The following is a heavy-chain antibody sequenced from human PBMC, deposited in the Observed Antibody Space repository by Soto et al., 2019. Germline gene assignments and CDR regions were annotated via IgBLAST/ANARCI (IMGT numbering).Heavy chain of an antibody. D-gene: IGHD5-18*01. CDR3: ARVEMATARIRAFDY. J-gene: IGHJ4*02. V-gene: IGHV1-69*12. CDR1: GGTFSSYA. Sequence: QVQLVQSGAEVKKSGSSVKVSCKASGGTFSSYAISWVRQAPGQGLEWMGGIIPIVGTANYAQKFQGRVTITADESTSTAYMELSSLRSEDTAVYYCARVEMATARIRAFDYWGQGTPVTVSS. CDR2: IIPIVGTA.